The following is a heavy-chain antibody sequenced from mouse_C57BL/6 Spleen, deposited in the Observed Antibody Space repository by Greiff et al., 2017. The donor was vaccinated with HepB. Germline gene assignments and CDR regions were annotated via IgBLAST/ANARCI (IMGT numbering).Heavy chain of an antibody. D-gene: IGHD4-1*01. V-gene: IGHV7-3*01. CDR1: GFTFTDYY. CDR3: ASLTGTFAY. Sequence: EVKLEESGGGLVQPGGSLSLSCAASGFTFTDYYMSWVRQPPGKALEWLGFIRNKANGYTTEYSASVKGRFTISRDNSQSILYLQMNALRAEDSATYYCASLTGTFAYWGQGTLVTVSA. CDR2: IRNKANGYTT. J-gene: IGHJ3*01.